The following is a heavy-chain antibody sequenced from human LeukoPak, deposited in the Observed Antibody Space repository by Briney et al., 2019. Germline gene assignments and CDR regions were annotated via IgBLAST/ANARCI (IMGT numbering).Heavy chain of an antibody. CDR1: GGTFSSYT. CDR3: ARVDRYHFYLDV. V-gene: IGHV1-69*05. Sequence: SVKVSCKASGGTFSSYTITWVRQAPGQGLEWMGGIMPLFNTPNYAQQFQGRVTITTDESTSTAYMELNRLRFEETAMYYCARVDRYHFYLDVWGKGTTVSVSS. J-gene: IGHJ6*03. CDR2: IMPLFNTP.